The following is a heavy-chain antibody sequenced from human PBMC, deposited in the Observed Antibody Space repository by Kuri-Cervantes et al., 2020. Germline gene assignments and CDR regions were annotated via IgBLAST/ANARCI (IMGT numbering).Heavy chain of an antibody. J-gene: IGHJ6*03. CDR3: AREGPYGILTGYSDKTYYYYYMDV. Sequence: GGSLRLSCATSGFTLNSYDMHWVRQAPGKGLEWVAVIWYDGSNKCYADSVKGRFTISRDNSKNTVYLQMNSLRAEDTAVYYCAREGPYGILTGYSDKTYYYYYMDVWGKGTTVTVSS. CDR2: IWYDGSNK. CDR1: GFTLNSYD. D-gene: IGHD3-9*01. V-gene: IGHV3-33*01.